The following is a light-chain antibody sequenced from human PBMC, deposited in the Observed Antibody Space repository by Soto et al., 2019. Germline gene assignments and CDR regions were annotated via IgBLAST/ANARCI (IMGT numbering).Light chain of an antibody. V-gene: IGKV3-20*01. Sequence: EIVLTQSPGTLSLSPGERATLSCRASQSVSNSLAWYQQKPGQAPRLLIYGASSRATGIPDRFSGSGSGTDFTLTISRLEPEDFAVYYCQQYGSSPWMFGQGTKVDIK. CDR1: QSVSNS. CDR2: GAS. CDR3: QQYGSSPWM. J-gene: IGKJ1*01.